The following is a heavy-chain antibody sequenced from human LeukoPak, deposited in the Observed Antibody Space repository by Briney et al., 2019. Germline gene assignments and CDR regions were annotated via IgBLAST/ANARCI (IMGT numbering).Heavy chain of an antibody. CDR1: GFTFSSYS. D-gene: IGHD6-19*01. J-gene: IGHJ5*02. V-gene: IGHV3-21*01. CDR2: ISSSSSYI. CDR3: ARERLYSSGWYAGFDP. Sequence: GGSLRLSCAASGFTFSSYSMNWVRQAPGKGLEWVSSISSSSSYIYYADSVKGRFTISRDNAKNSLYLQMNSLRAEDTAVYYCARERLYSSGWYAGFDPWGQGTLVTVST.